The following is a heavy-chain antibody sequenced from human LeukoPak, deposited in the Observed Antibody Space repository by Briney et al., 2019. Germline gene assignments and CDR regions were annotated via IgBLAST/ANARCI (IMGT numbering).Heavy chain of an antibody. J-gene: IGHJ4*02. D-gene: IGHD6-19*01. CDR2: TYYRSKLYD. Sequence: SQTLSLTCAISGDSLSSNSAAWNWIRQSPSRGLEWLGRTYYRSKLYDAYAESVKSRITIKPDTSRNQFSLRLSSVTAADTAVYYCARHGSRAVAGYFDYWGQGTLVTVSS. CDR1: GDSLSSNSAA. V-gene: IGHV6-1*01. CDR3: ARHGSRAVAGYFDY.